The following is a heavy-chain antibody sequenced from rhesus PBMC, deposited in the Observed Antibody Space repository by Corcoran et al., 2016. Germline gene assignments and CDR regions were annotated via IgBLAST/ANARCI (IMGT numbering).Heavy chain of an antibody. V-gene: IGHV4S7*01. CDR2: IFGILGGT. Sequence: QVQLQESGPGLVKPSETLSLTCAVSGGSISGGYGWSWIRQPPGKGLEWIGHIFGILGGTYYNPSLNSRVTISIDTSKNQFSLKLSSGTAADTAVYYCAREMAAGGPGGVDYWGQGVLVTVSS. CDR1: GGSISGGYG. CDR3: AREMAAGGPGGVDY. J-gene: IGHJ4*01. D-gene: IGHD6S26*01.